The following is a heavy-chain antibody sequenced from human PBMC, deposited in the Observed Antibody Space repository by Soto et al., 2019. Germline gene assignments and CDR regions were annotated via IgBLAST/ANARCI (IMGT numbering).Heavy chain of an antibody. V-gene: IGHV3-53*01. Sequence: EVQLVESGGALIQPGGSMRLSCVASGFSVSSTYMIWVRQVPGKGLEWVALLYSGGSKYYSDSVKGRFTISRDSSKNIFFLEMSSQKEEKTAAYYGGKKKFTAGVGWYGIFDIGGQGTSATVSS. D-gene: IGHD2-15*01. CDR1: GFSVSSTY. J-gene: IGHJ3*02. CDR3: GKKKFTAGVGWYGIFDI. CDR2: LYSGGSK.